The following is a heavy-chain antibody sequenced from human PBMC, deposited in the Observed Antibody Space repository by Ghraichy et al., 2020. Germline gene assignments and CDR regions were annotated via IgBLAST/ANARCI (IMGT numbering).Heavy chain of an antibody. V-gene: IGHV3-30*18. J-gene: IGHJ6*02. D-gene: IGHD6-13*01. Sequence: GGSLRLSCAASGFTFSSYGMHWVRQAPGKGLEWVAVISYDGSNKYYADSVKGRFTISRDNSKNTLYLQMNSLRTEDTAVYYCAKDSRYSSSWSFFNYYYGMDVWGQGTTVTVSS. CDR2: ISYDGSNK. CDR3: AKDSRYSSSWSFFNYYYGMDV. CDR1: GFTFSSYG.